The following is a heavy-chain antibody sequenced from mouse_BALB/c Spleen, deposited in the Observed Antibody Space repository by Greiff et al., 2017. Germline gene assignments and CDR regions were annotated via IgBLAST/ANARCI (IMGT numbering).Heavy chain of an antibody. Sequence: EVQLQQSGPDLVKPSQSLSLTCTVSGYSITSGYSWHWIRKFPGNKLEWIGYIHYSGSTNYNPSLKSRITITRDTSKNQFFLQLNSVTTEDTATYYCARDARYGSSYYDAMDYWGQGTSVTVSS. CDR1: GYSITSGYS. CDR3: ARDARYGSSYYDAMDY. D-gene: IGHD1-1*01. J-gene: IGHJ4*01. V-gene: IGHV3-1*02. CDR2: IHYSGST.